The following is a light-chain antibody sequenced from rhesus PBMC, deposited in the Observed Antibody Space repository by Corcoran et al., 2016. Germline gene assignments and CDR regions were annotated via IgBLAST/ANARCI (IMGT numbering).Light chain of an antibody. J-gene: IGKJ2*01. CDR3: LQCSSSPYS. CDR2: KAS. Sequence: DIQMTQSPSSLPASVGDKVTITSRASQGISSWLAWYQQKPGNAHKLLIYKASSLQSGVPSRLSGSGSGTDFTLTISSLHPEDFATCFCLQCSSSPYSFGQGTKVEIK. CDR1: QGISSW. V-gene: IGKV1-22*01.